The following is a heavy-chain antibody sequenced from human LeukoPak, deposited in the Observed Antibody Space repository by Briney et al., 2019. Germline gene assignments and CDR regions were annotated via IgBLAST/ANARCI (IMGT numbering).Heavy chain of an antibody. D-gene: IGHD3-10*01. CDR3: ARSKSIMVRGEIADFYYSYDYVMDV. Sequence: GEPLKISCKGSGYSFTNYWISWVRQMPGKGLEWMGRIDPSDSYISYSPSFQGHVTISADKSTSIAYLQWSSLQASDTAIYYCARSKSIMVRGEIADFYYSYDYVMDVWGKGTTVTVSS. CDR1: GYSFTNYW. V-gene: IGHV5-10-1*01. J-gene: IGHJ6*04. CDR2: IDPSDSYI.